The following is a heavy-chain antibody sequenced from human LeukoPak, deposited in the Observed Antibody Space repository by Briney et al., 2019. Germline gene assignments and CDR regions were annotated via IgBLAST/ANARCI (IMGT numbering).Heavy chain of an antibody. D-gene: IGHD3-3*01. Sequence: GGTLRLSCAASGFTFSRHGMNWVRQAPGKGLEWVSGISPSGDRTYYADSVKGRFTISRDNSKNTLYLQMNSLRAEDTAIYYCAKLSPTTLYDSRGWFDPWGQGTLVTVSS. CDR2: ISPSGDRT. CDR1: GFTFSRHG. J-gene: IGHJ5*02. V-gene: IGHV3-23*01. CDR3: AKLSPTTLYDSRGWFDP.